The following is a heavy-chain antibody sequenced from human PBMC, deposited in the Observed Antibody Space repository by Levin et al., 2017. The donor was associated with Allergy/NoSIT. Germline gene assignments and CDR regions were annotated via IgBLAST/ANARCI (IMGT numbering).Heavy chain of an antibody. Sequence: SETLSLTCTVSGGSISSSSYYWGWIRQPPGTGLEWIGSIYYSGSTYYNPSLKSRVTISVDTSKNQFSLKLSSVTAADTAVYYCARLVVPAAPFDYWGQGTLVTVSS. CDR1: GGSISSSSYY. D-gene: IGHD2-2*01. J-gene: IGHJ4*02. CDR3: ARLVVPAAPFDY. CDR2: IYYSGST. V-gene: IGHV4-39*01.